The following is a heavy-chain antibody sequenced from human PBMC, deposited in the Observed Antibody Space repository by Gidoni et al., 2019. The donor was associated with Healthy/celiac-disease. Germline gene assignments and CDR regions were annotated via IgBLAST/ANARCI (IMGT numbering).Heavy chain of an antibody. Sequence: EVQLLESGGGLVQPGGSLRLSCAASGFTFSSSAMRWVRQAQGKGLEWVSAIRGSGGSTYYADSVKGRFTISRDNSKNTLYLQMNSLRAEDTAVYYCAKDGSYCSGGSCYPDWFDPWGQGTLVTVSS. CDR3: AKDGSYCSGGSCYPDWFDP. D-gene: IGHD2-15*01. CDR1: GFTFSSSA. V-gene: IGHV3-23*01. CDR2: IRGSGGST. J-gene: IGHJ5*02.